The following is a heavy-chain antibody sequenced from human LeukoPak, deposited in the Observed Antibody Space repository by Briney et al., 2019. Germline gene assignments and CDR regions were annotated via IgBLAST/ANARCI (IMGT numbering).Heavy chain of an antibody. J-gene: IGHJ4*02. D-gene: IGHD5-18*01. Sequence: GGSLRLSCAASRFTFSSHWMHWVRQAPGKGLVWVSRIKSDGSTTTYADSVKGRFTISRDNAKNTLYLQMNSLRAEDTAVYYCARVVDTHFDYWGQGTLVTVSS. V-gene: IGHV3-74*01. CDR3: ARVVDTHFDY. CDR1: RFTFSSHW. CDR2: IKSDGSTT.